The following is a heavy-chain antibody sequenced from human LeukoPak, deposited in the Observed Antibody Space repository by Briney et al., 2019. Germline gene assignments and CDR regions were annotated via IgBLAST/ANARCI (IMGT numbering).Heavy chain of an antibody. Sequence: ASVKVSCKVSGYTLTELSMHWVRQAPGKGLEWVSYISSSSSTVYYADSVKGRFTISRDNAKNSLYLQMNSLRAEDTAVYYCARGRITMVRGVIMGLYFDYWGQGTLVTVSS. V-gene: IGHV3-48*04. CDR3: ARGRITMVRGVIMGLYFDY. D-gene: IGHD3-10*01. CDR1: GYTLTELS. CDR2: ISSSSSTV. J-gene: IGHJ4*02.